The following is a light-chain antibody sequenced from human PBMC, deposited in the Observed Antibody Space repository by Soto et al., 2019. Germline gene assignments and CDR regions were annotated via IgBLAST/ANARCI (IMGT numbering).Light chain of an antibody. J-gene: IGKJ1*01. CDR1: QSVSSN. V-gene: IGKV3-15*01. CDR3: QQYNNWPMT. CDR2: GAS. Sequence: IVLPQPPATLSVSPGERATLSCRASQSVSSNLAWYQQKPGQAPRLLIYGASTRATGIPARFSGSGSGTEFTLTISSLQSEDFAVYYCQQYNNWPMTFGQGTKVDIK.